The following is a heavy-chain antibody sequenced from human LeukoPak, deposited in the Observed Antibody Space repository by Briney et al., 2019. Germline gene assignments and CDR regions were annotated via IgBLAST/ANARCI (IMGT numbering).Heavy chain of an antibody. J-gene: IGHJ5*02. V-gene: IGHV1-2*02. CDR3: ARSGSIATNNWFDP. Sequence: ASVKVSCKASGYTFTGYYMHWVRQAPGQGLEWMGWINPNSGGTNYAQKFQGRVTMTRDMSISTAYMELSRLRSDDTAVYYCARSGSIATNNWFDPWGQGTLVTVSS. D-gene: IGHD6-6*01. CDR2: INPNSGGT. CDR1: GYTFTGYY.